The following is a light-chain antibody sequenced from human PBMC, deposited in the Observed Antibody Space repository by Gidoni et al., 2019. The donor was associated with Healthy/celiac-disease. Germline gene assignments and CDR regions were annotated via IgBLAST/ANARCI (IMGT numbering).Light chain of an antibody. J-gene: IGKJ1*01. CDR3: QQSYSTPQT. CDR2: AAS. CDR1: QSISTY. V-gene: IGKV1-39*01. Sequence: DLQMTQSPSSLSASVGDRVTITCRASQSISTYLNWYQQKPGKAPKLLIYAASSFQSGVPSRFSGSGSGTDFTLTISSLQPEDFATYYCQQSYSTPQTFXQXTKVEIK.